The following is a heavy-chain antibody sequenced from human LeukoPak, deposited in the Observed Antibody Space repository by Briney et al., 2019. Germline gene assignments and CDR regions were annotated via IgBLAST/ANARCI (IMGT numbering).Heavy chain of an antibody. CDR1: GGSISSYY. J-gene: IGHJ4*02. CDR3: ARASSGSYGGFDY. Sequence: SETLSLTCTVSGGSISSYYWSWIRQPPGKGLEWIGYIYYSGSTNYNPSLKSRVTISVDTSKNQFSLKLSSVTAADTAVYYCARASSGSYGGFDYWGQGTLVTVSS. CDR2: IYYSGST. D-gene: IGHD3-10*01. V-gene: IGHV4-59*08.